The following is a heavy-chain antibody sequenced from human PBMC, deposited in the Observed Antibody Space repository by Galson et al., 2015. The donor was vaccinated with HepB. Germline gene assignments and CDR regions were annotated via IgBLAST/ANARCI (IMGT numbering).Heavy chain of an antibody. V-gene: IGHV1-8*01. D-gene: IGHD1-14*01. CDR3: ARAPPLGTTPPDDY. CDR2: MSPDSGNT. Sequence: SVKVSCKASGYTFTSYDINWVRQATGQGLEWMGWMSPDSGNTGYAQKFQGRVTMTRNTSISTAYMELSSLRSEDTAVCYCARAPPLGTTPPDDYWGQGTLVTVSS. CDR1: GYTFTSYD. J-gene: IGHJ4*02.